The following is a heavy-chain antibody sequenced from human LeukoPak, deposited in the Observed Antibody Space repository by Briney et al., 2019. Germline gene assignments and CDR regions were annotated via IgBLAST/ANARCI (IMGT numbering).Heavy chain of an antibody. CDR2: ISSSSSYI. J-gene: IGHJ4*02. Sequence: GGSLRLSCAAPGFTFSSYSMNWIRQAPGKGLEWVSSISSSSSYIYYADSVKGRFTISRDNAKNSLYLQMNSLRAEDTAVYYCARDVYCSGGSCLHYFDYWGQGTLVTVSA. CDR1: GFTFSSYS. D-gene: IGHD2-15*01. CDR3: ARDVYCSGGSCLHYFDY. V-gene: IGHV3-21*01.